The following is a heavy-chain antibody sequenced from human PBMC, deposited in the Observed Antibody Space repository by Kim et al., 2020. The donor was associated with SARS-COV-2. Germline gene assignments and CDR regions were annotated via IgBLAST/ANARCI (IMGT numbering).Heavy chain of an antibody. CDR3: ARERDELGYCGGDCYSGYYYYGMDV. CDR2: IIPIFGTA. V-gene: IGHV1-69*13. Sequence: SVKVSCKASGGTFSSYAISWVRQAPGQGLEWMGGIIPIFGTANYAQKFQGRVTITADESTSTAYMELSSLRSEDTAVYYCARERDELGYCGGDCYSGYYYYGMDVWGQGTTVTVSS. CDR1: GGTFSSYA. J-gene: IGHJ6*02. D-gene: IGHD2-21*02.